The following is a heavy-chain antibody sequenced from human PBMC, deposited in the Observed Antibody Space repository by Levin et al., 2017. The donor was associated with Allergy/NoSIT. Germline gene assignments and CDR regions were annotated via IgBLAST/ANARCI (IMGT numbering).Heavy chain of an antibody. CDR3: AKEGPPYYYGSGTYFDY. V-gene: IGHV3-30*18. Sequence: GESLKISCAASGFTFSSYGMHWVRQAPGKGLEWVAVISYDGSNKYYADSVKGRFTISRDNSKNTLYLQMNSLRAEDTAVYYCAKEGPPYYYGSGTYFDYWGQGTLVTVSS. J-gene: IGHJ4*02. CDR1: GFTFSSYG. D-gene: IGHD3-10*01. CDR2: ISYDGSNK.